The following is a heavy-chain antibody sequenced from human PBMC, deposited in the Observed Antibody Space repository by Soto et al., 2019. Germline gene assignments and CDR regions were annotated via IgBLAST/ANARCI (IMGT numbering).Heavy chain of an antibody. Sequence: EVQLVESGGGLVQPGRSLRLSCAASGFTFDDYAMHWVRQAPGKGLEWVSGISWNSVRVDYADSVKGRFTISRDNAKNSLYLQMNSLRAEDTALYFCAKEAGIAVAGHNWFDPWGQGTLVTVSS. J-gene: IGHJ5*02. CDR2: ISWNSVRV. D-gene: IGHD6-19*01. CDR3: AKEAGIAVAGHNWFDP. V-gene: IGHV3-9*01. CDR1: GFTFDDYA.